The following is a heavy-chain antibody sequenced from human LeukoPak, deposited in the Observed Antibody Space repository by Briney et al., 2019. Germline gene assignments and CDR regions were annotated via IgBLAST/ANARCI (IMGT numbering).Heavy chain of an antibody. CDR2: IESDASRT. CDR1: GFTLSDHW. CDR3: VKGGHKLDIQTTRYYYGLDV. V-gene: IGHV3-74*03. J-gene: IGHJ6*02. D-gene: IGHD5-12*01. Sequence: GGSLRLSCVASGFTLSDHWMYWVRQGPGKGLAHVSRIESDASRTTYADSVKGRFTISRDDAKNTMYLQMNSLRADDTAVYYCVKGGHKLDIQTTRYYYGLDVWGQGTTVAVSS.